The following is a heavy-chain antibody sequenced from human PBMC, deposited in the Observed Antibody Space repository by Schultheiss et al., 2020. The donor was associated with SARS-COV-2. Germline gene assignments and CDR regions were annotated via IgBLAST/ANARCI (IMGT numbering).Heavy chain of an antibody. V-gene: IGHV4-38-2*01. CDR2: IYHSGST. CDR3: ARTGYSSSWYGPAVAFDY. CDR1: GYSISSGYY. Sequence: SETLSLTCAVSGYSISSGYYWGWIRQPPGKGLEWIGSIYHSGSTYYNPSLKSRVTISVDTSKNQFSLKLSSVTAADTAVYYCARTGYSSSWYGPAVAFDYWGQGTLVTVSS. D-gene: IGHD6-13*01. J-gene: IGHJ4*02.